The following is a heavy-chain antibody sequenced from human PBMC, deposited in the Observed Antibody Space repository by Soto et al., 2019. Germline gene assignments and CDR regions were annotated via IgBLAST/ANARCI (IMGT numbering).Heavy chain of an antibody. V-gene: IGHV1-3*01. CDR2: INAGNGNT. CDR3: ARERVGITGTTAYYYGMDV. CDR1: GYSFTSYA. J-gene: IGHJ6*02. D-gene: IGHD1-7*01. Sequence: GASVKVSCKASGYSFTSYAIHWMRQAPGQRLEWMGWINAGNGNTKVPQKFQGRVTFTRDTSASTVYMEVSSLRSEDTAVYYCARERVGITGTTAYYYGMDVWGQGTTVNVSS.